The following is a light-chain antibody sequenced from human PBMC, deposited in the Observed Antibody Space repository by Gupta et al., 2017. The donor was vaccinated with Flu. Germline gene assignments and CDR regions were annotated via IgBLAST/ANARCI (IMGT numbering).Light chain of an antibody. Sequence: QSVLTQPPSASGTPGQRVTISCSVSSSNIGTNTVNWYQQLPGTAHKLLIYSNNQRPSGVPDRFSGSKSGTSASLAISGLQSEDEADYYCAAWDDSLNGRWVFGGGTKLTVL. J-gene: IGLJ3*02. CDR2: SNN. CDR1: SSNIGTNT. CDR3: AAWDDSLNGRWV. V-gene: IGLV1-44*01.